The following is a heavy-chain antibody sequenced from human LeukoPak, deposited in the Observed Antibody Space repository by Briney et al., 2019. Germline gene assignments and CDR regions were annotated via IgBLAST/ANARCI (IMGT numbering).Heavy chain of an antibody. CDR1: GYSFTSYW. D-gene: IGHD6-13*01. J-gene: IGHJ4*02. CDR3: AREFGIAAAGTAFDY. CDR2: IYPGDSDT. Sequence: GESLKISCKGSGYSFTSYWIGWVRQMPGKGLEWMGIIYPGDSDTRYSPSFQGQVTISADKSISTAYLQWSSLKASDTAVYYCAREFGIAAAGTAFDYWGQGTLVTVSS. V-gene: IGHV5-51*01.